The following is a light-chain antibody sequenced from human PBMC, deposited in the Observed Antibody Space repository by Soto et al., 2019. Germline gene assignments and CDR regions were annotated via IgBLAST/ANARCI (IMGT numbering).Light chain of an antibody. CDR2: DDS. CDR1: NIGSKS. Sequence: SYELTQPPSVSVAPGQTARITCGGNNIGSKSVNWYQQKPGQAPVLVVYDDSDRLSGIPERFSGSHSGNTATLTISRVEAGDEADYYCQVWDSSTDRYVFGTGTKVTVL. V-gene: IGLV3-21*02. CDR3: QVWDSSTDRYV. J-gene: IGLJ1*01.